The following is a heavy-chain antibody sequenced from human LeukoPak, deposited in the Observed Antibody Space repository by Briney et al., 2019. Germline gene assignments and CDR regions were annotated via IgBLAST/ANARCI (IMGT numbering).Heavy chain of an antibody. Sequence: GGSLRLSCAASGFTFSRNAMNWVRQAPGKGLEWVSFISSSSNYMSYADSVKGRFTISRDNAKNSLYPQMNSLRAEDTAVYYCARPLDSSNNYFDYWGQGTLVTVSA. CDR3: ARPLDSSNNYFDY. CDR2: ISSSSNYM. J-gene: IGHJ4*02. CDR1: GFTFSRNA. D-gene: IGHD6-13*01. V-gene: IGHV3-21*01.